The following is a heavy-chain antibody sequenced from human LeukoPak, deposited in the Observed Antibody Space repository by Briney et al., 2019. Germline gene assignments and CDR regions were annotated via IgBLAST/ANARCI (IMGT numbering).Heavy chain of an antibody. CDR2: INPNSGGT. J-gene: IGHJ6*03. V-gene: IGHV1-2*02. CDR3: ARVYFDRIAVAGTHYYHYMDV. D-gene: IGHD6-19*01. Sequence: ASVKVSCKASGYTFTGHYMHWVRQAPGQGLEWMGWINPNSGGTNYAQKFQGRVTMTRDTSISTAYMELRSLRSDDTAVYYCARVYFDRIAVAGTHYYHYMDVWDKGTTVTVSS. CDR1: GYTFTGHY.